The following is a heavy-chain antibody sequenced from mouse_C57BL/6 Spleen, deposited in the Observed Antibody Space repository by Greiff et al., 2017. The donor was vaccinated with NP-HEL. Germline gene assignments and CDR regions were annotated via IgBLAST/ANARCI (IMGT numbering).Heavy chain of an antibody. CDR3: ARWLLLYAMDY. CDR1: GYAFSSSW. D-gene: IGHD2-3*01. V-gene: IGHV1-82*01. CDR2: IYPGDGDT. J-gene: IGHJ4*01. Sequence: QVQLQQSGPELVKPGASVKISCKASGYAFSSSWMNWVKQRPGKGLEWIGRIYPGDGDTNYNGKFKGKATLTADKSSSTAYMQLSSPTSEDSAVYFCARWLLLYAMDYWGQGTSVTVSS.